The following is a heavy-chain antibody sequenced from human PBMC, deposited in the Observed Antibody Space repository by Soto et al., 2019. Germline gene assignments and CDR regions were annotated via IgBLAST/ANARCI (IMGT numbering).Heavy chain of an antibody. Sequence: SETLSLTCTVSGGSISSGDYYWSWIRQPPGKGLEWIGYIYYSGSTYCNPSLKSRVTISVDTSKNQFSLKLSSVTAADTAVYYCARQYVAVRGVIIARSPMNRFDPWGQGTLVTVSS. V-gene: IGHV4-30-4*01. J-gene: IGHJ5*02. CDR3: ARQYVAVRGVIIARSPMNRFDP. CDR2: IYYSGST. CDR1: GGSISSGDYY. D-gene: IGHD3-10*01.